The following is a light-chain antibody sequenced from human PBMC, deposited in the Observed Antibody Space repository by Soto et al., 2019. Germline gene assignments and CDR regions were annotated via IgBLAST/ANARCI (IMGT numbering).Light chain of an antibody. Sequence: EIDMTQSPSTLSVSPGESATLSCRASQSVSNNLTWYQQKPGQPPRLLIYGASTRATGVPGRFSGSGSGTEVTLTISSLQSEDFVVYYCQQYNDWWTFGQGTKVDNK. CDR1: QSVSNN. CDR3: QQYNDWWT. V-gene: IGKV3-15*01. J-gene: IGKJ1*01. CDR2: GAS.